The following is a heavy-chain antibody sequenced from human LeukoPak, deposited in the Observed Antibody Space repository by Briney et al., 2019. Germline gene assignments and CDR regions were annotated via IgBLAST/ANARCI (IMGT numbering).Heavy chain of an antibody. CDR2: ISGSSSTI. CDR1: GFTFSSYS. CDR3: ARDTYGDGFDY. D-gene: IGHD4-17*01. Sequence: GGSLRLSCAASGFTFSSYSMNWVRQAPGKGLEWVSYISGSSSTIYYADSVKGRFTISRDSAKNSLYLQMNSLRAEDTAVYYCARDTYGDGFDYWGQGTLVTVSS. J-gene: IGHJ4*02. V-gene: IGHV3-48*01.